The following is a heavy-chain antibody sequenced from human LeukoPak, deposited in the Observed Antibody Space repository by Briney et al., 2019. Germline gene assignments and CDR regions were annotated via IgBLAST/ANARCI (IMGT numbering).Heavy chain of an antibody. J-gene: IGHJ4*02. CDR3: ARDFCSTSCILGY. D-gene: IGHD2-2*01. V-gene: IGHV1-69*13. Sequence: ASVKVSCKASGYTFTGYYMHWVRQAPGKGLEWMGGIIPIFGTANYAQKFQGRVTITADESTSTAYMELSSLRSEDTAMYYCARDFCSTSCILGYWGQGTLVTVSS. CDR2: IIPIFGTA. CDR1: GYTFTGYY.